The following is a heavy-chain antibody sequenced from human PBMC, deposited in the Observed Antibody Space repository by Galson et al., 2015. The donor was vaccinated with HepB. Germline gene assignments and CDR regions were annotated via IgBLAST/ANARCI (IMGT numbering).Heavy chain of an antibody. CDR1: GFTFSSYG. D-gene: IGHD2-15*01. CDR2: ISYDGSNK. Sequence: SLRLSCAASGFTFSSYGMHWVRQAPGKGLEWVAVISYDGSNKYYADSVKGRFTISRDNAKNSLYLQMNSLRAEDTAVYYCARGYCSGGSCPSLGYWGQGTLVTVSS. V-gene: IGHV3-30*03. CDR3: ARGYCSGGSCPSLGY. J-gene: IGHJ4*02.